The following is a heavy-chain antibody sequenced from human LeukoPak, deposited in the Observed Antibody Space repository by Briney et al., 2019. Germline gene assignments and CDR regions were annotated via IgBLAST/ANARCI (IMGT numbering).Heavy chain of an antibody. CDR2: IYHSGST. CDR3: ARDLRDSSSWPQSGNYFDY. D-gene: IGHD6-13*01. J-gene: IGHJ4*02. V-gene: IGHV4-4*02. CDR1: GGSINSSNW. Sequence: PSETLSLTCAVSGGSINSSNWWSWVRQPPGKGLEWIREIYHSGSTNYNPSLKSRVTISVDKSKNQFSLKLSSVTAADTAVYYCARDLRDSSSWPQSGNYFDYWGQGTLVTVSS.